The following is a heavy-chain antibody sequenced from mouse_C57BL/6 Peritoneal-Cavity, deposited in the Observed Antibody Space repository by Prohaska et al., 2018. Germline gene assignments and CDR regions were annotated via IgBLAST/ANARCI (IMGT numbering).Heavy chain of an antibody. J-gene: IGHJ1*03. V-gene: IGHV1-84*01. Sequence: QIQLQQSGPELVKPGASVKISCKASGYTFTDYYINWVNQRPGQGLEWIGWIYPGSGNTKYNEKFKGKATLTVDTSSSTVYMQLSSLTSEYSAVYCCARNSGSYYGSSDGCFDVCGTGTTVTVSS. CDR2: IYPGSGNT. D-gene: IGHD1-1*01. CDR3: ARNSGSYYGSSDGCFDV. CDR1: GYTFTDYY.